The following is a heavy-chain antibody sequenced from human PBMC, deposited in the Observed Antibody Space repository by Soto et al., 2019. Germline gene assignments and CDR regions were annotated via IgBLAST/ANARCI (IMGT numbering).Heavy chain of an antibody. D-gene: IGHD6-19*01. Sequence: SVKVSCKASGGTFSSYTISWVRQAPGQGLEWMGRIIPILGIANYAQKFQGRVTITADKSTSTAYMELSSLRSEDTAVYYCARARSAVAGAPYYFDYWGQGTLVTVSS. CDR1: GGTFSSYT. CDR3: ARARSAVAGAPYYFDY. CDR2: IIPILGIA. V-gene: IGHV1-69*02. J-gene: IGHJ4*02.